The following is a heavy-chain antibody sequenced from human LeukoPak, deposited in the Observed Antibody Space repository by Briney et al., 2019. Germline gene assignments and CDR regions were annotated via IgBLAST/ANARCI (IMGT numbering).Heavy chain of an antibody. Sequence: GGSLRLSCAASGFTFSSYSMNWVRQAPGKGLEWVSSISSSSSYIYYADSVKGRFTISRDNAKKSLHLQMNSLRAEDTAVYYCARDLYCSSTSCYRAFDIWGQGTMVTVSS. V-gene: IGHV3-21*01. CDR3: ARDLYCSSTSCYRAFDI. CDR1: GFTFSSYS. D-gene: IGHD2-2*01. J-gene: IGHJ3*02. CDR2: ISSSSSYI.